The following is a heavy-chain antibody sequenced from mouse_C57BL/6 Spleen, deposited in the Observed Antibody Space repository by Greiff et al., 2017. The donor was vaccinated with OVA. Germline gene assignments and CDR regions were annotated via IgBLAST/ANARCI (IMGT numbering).Heavy chain of an antibody. D-gene: IGHD1-1*01. V-gene: IGHV1-69*01. J-gene: IGHJ1*03. CDR3: ARTYGSSYWYFDV. CDR1: GYTFTSYW. CDR2: IDPSDSYT. Sequence: VQLQQSGAELVMPGASVKLSCKASGYTFTSYWMHWVKQRPGQGLEWIGEIDPSDSYTNYNQQFKGKSTLTVDKSSSTAYMQLSSLTSEDSAVYYCARTYGSSYWYFDVWGTGTTVTVSS.